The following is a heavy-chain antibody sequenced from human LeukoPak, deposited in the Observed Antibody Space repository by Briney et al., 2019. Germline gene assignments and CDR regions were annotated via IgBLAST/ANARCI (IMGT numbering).Heavy chain of an antibody. Sequence: PSETLSLTCTVSGGSISSSSYYWGWIRQPPGKGVEWIGSIYYSGSTYYNPSLRSRVTISVDTSKNQFSLKLSSVTAADTAVYYCARQSGMKATYYFDYWGQGTLVTVSS. CDR1: GGSISSSSYY. V-gene: IGHV4-39*01. CDR2: IYYSGST. J-gene: IGHJ4*02. CDR3: ARQSGMKATYYFDY. D-gene: IGHD6-13*01.